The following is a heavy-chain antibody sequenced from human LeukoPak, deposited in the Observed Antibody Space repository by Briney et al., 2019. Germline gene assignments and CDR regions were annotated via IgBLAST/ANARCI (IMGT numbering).Heavy chain of an antibody. CDR2: FDPEDGET. CDR3: ATDLIRRGSMSPAYYYYYGMDV. V-gene: IGHV1-24*01. D-gene: IGHD2/OR15-2a*01. CDR1: GYTLTELS. Sequence: ASVKVSCKVSGYTLTELSMHWVRQAPGKGLEWMGGFDPEDGETIYAQKFQGRVTMTEDTSTDTAYMELSSLRSEDTAVYYCATDLIRRGSMSPAYYYYYGMDVWGQGTTVTVSS. J-gene: IGHJ6*02.